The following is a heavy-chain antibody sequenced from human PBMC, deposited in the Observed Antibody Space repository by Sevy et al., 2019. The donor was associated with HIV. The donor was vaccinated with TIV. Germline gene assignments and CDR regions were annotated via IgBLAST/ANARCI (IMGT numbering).Heavy chain of an antibody. CDR2: ISSSSSYI. J-gene: IGHJ6*02. CDR3: ARNLIRYYYGMDV. V-gene: IGHV3-21*01. D-gene: IGHD3-16*01. CDR1: GFTFSSYS. Sequence: GGSLRLSCVASGFTFSSYSMNWVRQAPGKGLEWVSSISSSSSYIYYADSVKGRFTISRDNAKNSLYLQMNSLRAEDTAVYYCARNLIRYYYGMDVWGQGTTVTVSS.